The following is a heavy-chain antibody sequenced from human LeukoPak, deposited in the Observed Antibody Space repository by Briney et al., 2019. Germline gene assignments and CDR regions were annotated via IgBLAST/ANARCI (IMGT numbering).Heavy chain of an antibody. Sequence: SETLSLTCIVSGNSITSDFWSWIRQSPGKGLEWIGYINYSGRSEYDPSLKSRVTISVDRSRKRVSLKMRSVTAADTAVYYCARLDCLSDECYNYWAVGALVAVSS. D-gene: IGHD2-21*01. CDR3: ARLDCLSDECYNY. CDR2: INYSGRS. CDR1: GNSITSDF. V-gene: IGHV4-59*08. J-gene: IGHJ4*02.